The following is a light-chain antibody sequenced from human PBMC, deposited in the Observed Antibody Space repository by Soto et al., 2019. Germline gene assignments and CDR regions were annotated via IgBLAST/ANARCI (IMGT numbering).Light chain of an antibody. V-gene: IGKV3-11*01. Sequence: EIVLTQSPATLSLSPGERATLSCRASQSVSSYLGWYQQKPGQAPRLLIYDASNRATGIPARFSGSGSGTDFTLTISSLEPEDIAVYYCQQRRNWPPLTFGGGTKVDIK. CDR3: QQRRNWPPLT. CDR1: QSVSSY. J-gene: IGKJ4*01. CDR2: DAS.